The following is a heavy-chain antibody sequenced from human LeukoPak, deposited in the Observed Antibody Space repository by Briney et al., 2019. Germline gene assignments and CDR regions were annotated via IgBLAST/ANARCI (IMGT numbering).Heavy chain of an antibody. D-gene: IGHD6-6*01. Sequence: PGGSLRLSCAASAFTFSDYYMSWIRQAPGKGLEWVSYISSSGSTIYYADSVKGRFTISRDNAKNSLYLQMNSLRAEDMALYYCAKAKAQYSSSPLYDWGQGTLVTVSS. J-gene: IGHJ4*02. CDR1: AFTFSDYY. CDR2: ISSSGSTI. V-gene: IGHV3-11*01. CDR3: AKAKAQYSSSPLYD.